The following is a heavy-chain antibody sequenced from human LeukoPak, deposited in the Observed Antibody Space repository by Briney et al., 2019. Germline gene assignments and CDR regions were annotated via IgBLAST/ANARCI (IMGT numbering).Heavy chain of an antibody. CDR3: TRRYGGHSGWAGYHDS. Sequence: GGSLRLSCVASGFSFSAYIMHWVRQAPGKGLEYVSAIRGDGSSTFYPNSVKGRFTISRDNSKSTLYLQMGSLRAEDTAVYYCTRRYGGHSGWAGYHDSWGQGTLVTVSS. V-gene: IGHV3-64*01. CDR1: GFSFSAYI. CDR2: IRGDGSST. D-gene: IGHD6-19*01. J-gene: IGHJ4*02.